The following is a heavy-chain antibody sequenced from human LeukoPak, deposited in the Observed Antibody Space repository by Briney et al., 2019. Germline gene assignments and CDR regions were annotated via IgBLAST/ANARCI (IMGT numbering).Heavy chain of an antibody. V-gene: IGHV1-2*02. CDR2: INPNSGGT. D-gene: IGHD6-13*01. Sequence: GASVKVSCKASGYTFTGCYMHWVRQAPGQGLEWMGWINPNSGGTNYAQKFQGRVTMTRDTSISTAYMELSRLRSDDTAVYYCARQQQLVFMNPTREVWFDYWGQGTLVTVSS. CDR3: ARQQQLVFMNPTREVWFDY. CDR1: GYTFTGCY. J-gene: IGHJ4*02.